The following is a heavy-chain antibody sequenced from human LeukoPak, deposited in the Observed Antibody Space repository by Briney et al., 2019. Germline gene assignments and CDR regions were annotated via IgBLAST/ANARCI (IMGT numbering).Heavy chain of an antibody. CDR1: GFTFSLYA. Sequence: GGSLRLSCAASGFTFSLYAVNWVRQAPGKGLEWVSTISGSGQTTFYADSVKGRFTISIDNPKKMLYLQMNSLRVEDTAVYYCAKDEMAPIPSNGEYWGQGTLVSVSS. CDR2: ISGSGQTT. J-gene: IGHJ4*02. V-gene: IGHV3-23*01. CDR3: AKDEMAPIPSNGEY. D-gene: IGHD5-24*01.